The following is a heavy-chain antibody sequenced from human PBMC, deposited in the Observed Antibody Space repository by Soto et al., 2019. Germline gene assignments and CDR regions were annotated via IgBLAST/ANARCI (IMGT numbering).Heavy chain of an antibody. J-gene: IGHJ4*02. CDR3: ARAEGYCSSTSCYAPPLGY. CDR1: GYTLTKLS. Sequence: ASVKVSCKVSGYTLTKLSMHWVRQAPGKGLEWMGGFDPEDGETIYAQKFQGRVTMTEDTSTDTAYMELSSLRSEDTAVYYCARAEGYCSSTSCYAPPLGYWGQGTLVTVSS. D-gene: IGHD2-2*01. V-gene: IGHV1-24*01. CDR2: FDPEDGET.